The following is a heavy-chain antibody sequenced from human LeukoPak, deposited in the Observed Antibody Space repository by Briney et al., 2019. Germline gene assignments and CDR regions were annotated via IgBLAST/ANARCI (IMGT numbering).Heavy chain of an antibody. V-gene: IGHV3-23*01. CDR1: GFTFSSYA. CDR2: ISGSGGST. CDR3: AKDDVYDFWSGYRTDLDY. Sequence: GGSLRLSCAASGFTFSSYAMSWVRQAPGKGLEWVSAISGSGGSTYYADSVKGRFTISRDNSKNTLYLQMNSLRAEDTAVYYCAKDDVYDFWSGYRTDLDYWGQGTLVTVSS. D-gene: IGHD3-3*01. J-gene: IGHJ4*02.